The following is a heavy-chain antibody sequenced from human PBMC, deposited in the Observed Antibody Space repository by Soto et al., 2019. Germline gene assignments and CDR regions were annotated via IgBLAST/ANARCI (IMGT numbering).Heavy chain of an antibody. D-gene: IGHD6-13*01. CDR3: ARSRREAVAGYTLDN. Sequence: SETLSLTCTVSGGSISSNYWTWIRQPPGKGLEWIGYVYNSGSTNYNPSLKSRVTISEDTSKSQFSLKVNSMTAADTAVYYCARSRREAVAGYTLDNWGQGILVTVSS. V-gene: IGHV4-59*01. CDR1: GGSISSNY. J-gene: IGHJ4*02. CDR2: VYNSGST.